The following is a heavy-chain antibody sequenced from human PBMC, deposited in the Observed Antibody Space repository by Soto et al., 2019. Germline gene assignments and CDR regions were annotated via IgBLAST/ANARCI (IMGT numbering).Heavy chain of an antibody. CDR3: AKRFTLFWVNKLSPDAAY. V-gene: IGHV3-23*01. CDR2: ISFSGDNT. J-gene: IGHJ4*02. D-gene: IGHD3-3*01. Sequence: EVHLLESGGGLVQPGGSLRLSCAASGFTFSNHAMSWVRQTPGEGLEWVSGISFSGDNTYYADSVRGRFTVSRDNSKSTLYLQMNSLRAEDTAVYYCAKRFTLFWVNKLSPDAAYWGQGTLVTVSS. CDR1: GFTFSNHA.